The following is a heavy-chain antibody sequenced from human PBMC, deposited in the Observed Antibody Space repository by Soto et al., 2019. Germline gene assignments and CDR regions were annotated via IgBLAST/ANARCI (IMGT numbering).Heavy chain of an antibody. D-gene: IGHD3-3*01. Sequence: GGSLRLSCAASGFILSNYNMNWARQAPGKGLEWVSFISSSRSCIYYADSVKGRFTISRDNAKNSLYLQMNSLRAEDTAMYYCARSTITIFGVVPAPNWFDPWGQGTLVTVSS. CDR1: GFILSNYN. J-gene: IGHJ5*02. V-gene: IGHV3-21*01. CDR3: ARSTITIFGVVPAPNWFDP. CDR2: ISSSRSCI.